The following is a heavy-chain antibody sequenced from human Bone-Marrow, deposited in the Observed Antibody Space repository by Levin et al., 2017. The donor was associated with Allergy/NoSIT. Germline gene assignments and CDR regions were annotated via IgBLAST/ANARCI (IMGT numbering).Heavy chain of an antibody. V-gene: IGHV3-74*01. Sequence: ASVKVSCAASGFTFSSYWMHWVRQAPGKGLVWVSRINSDGSSTSYADSVKGRFTISRDNAKNTLYLQMNSLRAEDTAVYYCTLGHISAGKYYYYYYGMDVWGQGTTVTVSS. D-gene: IGHD2-21*01. J-gene: IGHJ6*02. CDR3: TLGHISAGKYYYYYYGMDV. CDR2: INSDGSST. CDR1: GFTFSSYW.